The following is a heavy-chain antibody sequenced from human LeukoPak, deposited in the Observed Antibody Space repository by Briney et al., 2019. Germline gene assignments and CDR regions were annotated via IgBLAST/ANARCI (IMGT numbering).Heavy chain of an antibody. V-gene: IGHV1-2*02. J-gene: IGHJ4*02. Sequence: ASVKVSCKASGYTFTGYYMHWVRQAPGQGLEWMGWINPNSGGTNYAQKFQGRVTMTRDKSIRTAYMELSRLTSDDTAVYYCARDLKRGYSSGRYSWGTGSSNDYWGQGTLVTVSS. CDR3: ARDLKRGYSSGRYSWGTGSSNDY. CDR1: GYTFTGYY. D-gene: IGHD6-19*01. CDR2: INPNSGGT.